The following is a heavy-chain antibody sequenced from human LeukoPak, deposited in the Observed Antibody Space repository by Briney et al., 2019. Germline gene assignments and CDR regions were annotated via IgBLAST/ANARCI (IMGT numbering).Heavy chain of an antibody. CDR3: ARLTGTSYLDY. CDR2: IYGSGTT. D-gene: IGHD2-2*01. CDR1: GGSITSAGYY. V-gene: IGHV4-31*03. J-gene: IGHJ4*02. Sequence: SQTLSLTCTVSGGSITSAGYYWSWIRQPPGRGLESVGYIYGSGTTYYNPSLKSRVTISEDTSRNQFSPKLSSVTAADTAVYYCARLTGTSYLDYWGQGALVTVSS.